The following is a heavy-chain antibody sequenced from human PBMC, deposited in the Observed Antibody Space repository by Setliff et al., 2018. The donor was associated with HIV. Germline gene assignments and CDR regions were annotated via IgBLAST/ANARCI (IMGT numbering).Heavy chain of an antibody. CDR2: VYDSGST. CDR3: ANYIIGAGGRGN. D-gene: IGHD1-26*01. J-gene: IGHJ4*02. CDR1: GGYISSGGNH. Sequence: PSETLSLTCIVSGGYISSGGNHWSWIRQSPGKGLEWIGYVYDSGSTNYNPSLWSRVAISVDTSENEFSLKLNSMTAADTAVYYCANYIIGAGGRGNWGQGILVTVSS. V-gene: IGHV4-30-4*01.